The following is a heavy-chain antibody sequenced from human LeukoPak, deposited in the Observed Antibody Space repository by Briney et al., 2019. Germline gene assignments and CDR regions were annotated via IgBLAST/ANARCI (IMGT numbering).Heavy chain of an antibody. J-gene: IGHJ4*02. CDR1: GYTFTGYY. V-gene: IGHV1-2*02. CDR3: ARDQSRRDGYNRVPLDY. Sequence: EASVKVSCKASGYTFTGYYMHWVRQAPGQGLEWMGWINPNSGGTNYAQKFQGRVTMTRDTSFSTAYMELSRLRSDDTAVYYCARDQSRRDGYNRVPLDYWGQGTLVTVSS. D-gene: IGHD5-24*01. CDR2: INPNSGGT.